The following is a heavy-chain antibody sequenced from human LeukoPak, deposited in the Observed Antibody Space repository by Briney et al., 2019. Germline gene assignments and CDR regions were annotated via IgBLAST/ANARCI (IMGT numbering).Heavy chain of an antibody. Sequence: GGSLRLSCAASGFTFSSYWMHWVRQAPGKGLVWVSRINSDGSSITYADSVKGRFTNSRDNAKNTLYLQMNSLRVEDTAVYYCAREGRVSGYDFDCWGQGTLVTVSS. CDR1: GFTFSSYW. J-gene: IGHJ4*02. V-gene: IGHV3-74*03. CDR2: INSDGSSI. D-gene: IGHD5-12*01. CDR3: AREGRVSGYDFDC.